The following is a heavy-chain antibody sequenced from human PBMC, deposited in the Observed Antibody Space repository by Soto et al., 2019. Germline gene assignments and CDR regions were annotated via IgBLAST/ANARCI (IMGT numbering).Heavy chain of an antibody. CDR3: ARGGVQWPLYYYAMDV. J-gene: IGHJ6*02. Sequence: QVQLQESGPGLVKPSGTLSLTCSVSGGSISNSNWWIWVRQPPGKGLEWIGEIYHSGSTNYNPSLKSRVTISVDKSKNQFALKLSSVTAADTAVYYCARGGVQWPLYYYAMDVWGQGTTVTVSS. D-gene: IGHD6-19*01. CDR1: GGSISNSNW. V-gene: IGHV4-4*02. CDR2: IYHSGST.